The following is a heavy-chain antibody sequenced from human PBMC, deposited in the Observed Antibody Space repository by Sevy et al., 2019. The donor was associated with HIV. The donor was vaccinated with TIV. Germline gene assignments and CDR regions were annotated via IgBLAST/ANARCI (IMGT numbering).Heavy chain of an antibody. Sequence: GESLKISCKGSGYTFPNYWIAWVRQMPGKGLEWMGIIYPGDSDTRYSPSFQGQVTISVDKSNSTAYLQWSSLKASDTAMYYCARNGVEAAGFGDWFDPWGQGTLVTVSS. V-gene: IGHV5-51*01. D-gene: IGHD6-13*01. J-gene: IGHJ5*02. CDR1: GYTFPNYW. CDR3: ARNGVEAAGFGDWFDP. CDR2: IYPGDSDT.